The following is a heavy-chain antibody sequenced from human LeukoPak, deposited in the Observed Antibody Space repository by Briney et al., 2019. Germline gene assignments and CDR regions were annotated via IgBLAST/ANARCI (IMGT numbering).Heavy chain of an antibody. CDR3: ARRGRQDYVCFDH. V-gene: IGHV4-4*07. CDR2: ISTSGST. J-gene: IGHJ4*02. CDR1: GVSTSINF. Sequence: SETLSLTCTVSGVSTSINFWSWIRQPAGKGLEWIGRISISGRISTSGSTDYNPSLKGRVTMSVDTSKNQFSLKLSSVTAADAAINYCARRGRQDYVCFDHWGQGSLVTVSS. D-gene: IGHD4-17*01.